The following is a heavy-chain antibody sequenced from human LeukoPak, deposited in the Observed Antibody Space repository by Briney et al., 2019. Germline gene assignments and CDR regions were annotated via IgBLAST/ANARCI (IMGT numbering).Heavy chain of an antibody. D-gene: IGHD3-10*02. J-gene: IGHJ6*04. CDR2: INPDGSEK. V-gene: IGHV3-7*01. CDR3: AELGITMIGGV. Sequence: GGSLRLSCAVSGFTFSSDWMIWVRQAPGKGLEWVANINPDGSEKNYVDSVRGRFTISRDNAKNSLYLQMNSLRAEDTAVYYCAELGITMIGGVWGKGTTVTISS. CDR1: GFTFSSDW.